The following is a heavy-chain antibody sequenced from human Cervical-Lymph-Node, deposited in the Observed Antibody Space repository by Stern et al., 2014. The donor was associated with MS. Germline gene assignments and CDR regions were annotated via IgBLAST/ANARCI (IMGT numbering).Heavy chain of an antibody. Sequence: QVQLGQSGAEVKKPGSSVKVSCQASGGTLISYPISWVRQAPGQGLEWLGRIMPILGTSNYAHKFQGRVTITADESTTTIYMELRSLKSEDTAVYYCARHLGSHESGWFDPWGQGTLVTVSS. J-gene: IGHJ5*02. CDR3: ARHLGSHESGWFDP. V-gene: IGHV1-69*01. D-gene: IGHD1-26*01. CDR1: GGTLISYP. CDR2: IMPILGTS.